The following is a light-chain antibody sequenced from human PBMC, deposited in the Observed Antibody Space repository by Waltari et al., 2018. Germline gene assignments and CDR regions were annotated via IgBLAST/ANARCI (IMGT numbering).Light chain of an antibody. CDR1: NIGRKS. CDR2: DNS. CDR3: QVWDSSTDSVV. V-gene: IGLV3-21*02. Sequence: SYELPQPPSLSVAPGQTASVPCGGNNIGRKSVHWDQQKPGRAPVLVAYDNSVRPSGIPERFSGSNSGNTATLTINRVEAGDEADYFCQVWDSSTDSVVFGGGTKLAVL. J-gene: IGLJ2*01.